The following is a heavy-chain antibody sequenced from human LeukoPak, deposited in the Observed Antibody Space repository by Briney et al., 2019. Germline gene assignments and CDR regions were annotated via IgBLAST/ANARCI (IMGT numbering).Heavy chain of an antibody. CDR2: INPNNGDT. Sequence: ASVKVSCKASGHTFSSGYYLHWVRQAPGQGLEWMGWINPNNGDTNYAQKFQGRVTMTRDTSISTAYMELSRLRSDDAAVYYCARDRGVVVAAMGYWGQGTLVTVSS. V-gene: IGHV1-2*02. J-gene: IGHJ4*02. CDR3: ARDRGVVVAAMGY. CDR1: GHTFSSGYY. D-gene: IGHD2-15*01.